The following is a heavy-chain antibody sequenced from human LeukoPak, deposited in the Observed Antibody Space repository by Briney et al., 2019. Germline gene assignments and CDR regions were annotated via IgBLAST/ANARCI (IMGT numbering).Heavy chain of an antibody. J-gene: IGHJ4*02. D-gene: IGHD5-18*01. V-gene: IGHV1-69*13. CDR1: GGTFSSYA. CDR2: IIPIFGTA. Sequence: EASVKVSCKASGGTFSSYAISWVRQAPGQGLEWMGGIIPIFGTANYAQKFQGRVTITADESTSTAYMELSSLRSEDTAVYYCARGTGTAMVNFDYWGQGTLVTVSS. CDR3: ARGTGTAMVNFDY.